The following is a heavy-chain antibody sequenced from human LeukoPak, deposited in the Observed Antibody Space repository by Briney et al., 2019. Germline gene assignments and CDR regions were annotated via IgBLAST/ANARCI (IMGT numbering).Heavy chain of an antibody. CDR1: GFTFSSYS. J-gene: IGHJ4*02. D-gene: IGHD3-3*02. V-gene: IGHV3-21*01. CDR3: ARLVHADHVNLRHFY. Sequence: GGSLRLSCAASGFTFSSYSMNWVRQAPGKGLEWVSSISSSSSYIYYADSVKGRFTISRDNAKNSLYLQMNSLRAEDTAVYYCARLVHADHVNLRHFYWGQGTLVTVSS. CDR2: ISSSSSYI.